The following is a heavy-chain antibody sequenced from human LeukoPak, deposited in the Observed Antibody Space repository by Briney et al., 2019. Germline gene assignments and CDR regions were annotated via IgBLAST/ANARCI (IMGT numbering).Heavy chain of an antibody. V-gene: IGHV1-24*01. D-gene: IGHD1-26*01. J-gene: IGHJ3*02. Sequence: ASVKVSCKVSGYTLTELSMHWVRQAPGKGLEWMGGFDPEDGETIYAQKFQGRVTMTEDTSTDTAYMELSSLRSEDTAVYYCATVGDEVGATGPEAFDIWGQGTMVTVSS. CDR1: GYTLTELS. CDR3: ATVGDEVGATGPEAFDI. CDR2: FDPEDGET.